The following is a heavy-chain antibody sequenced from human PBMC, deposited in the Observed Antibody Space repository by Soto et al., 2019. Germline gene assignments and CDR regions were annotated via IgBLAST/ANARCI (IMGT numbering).Heavy chain of an antibody. CDR2: ISYDGSNK. J-gene: IGHJ4*02. Sequence: GGSLRLSCAASGFTFSSYAMHWVRQAPGKGLEWVAVISYDGSNKYYADSVKGRFTISRDNSKNTLYLQMNSLRAEDTAVYYCARENIAVAGMFDYWGQGTLVTVSS. CDR1: GFTFSSYA. CDR3: ARENIAVAGMFDY. D-gene: IGHD6-19*01. V-gene: IGHV3-30*04.